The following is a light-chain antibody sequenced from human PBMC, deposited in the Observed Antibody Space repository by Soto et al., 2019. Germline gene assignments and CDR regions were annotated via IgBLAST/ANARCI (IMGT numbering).Light chain of an antibody. Sequence: QSAVTQPASVSGSAGQSITISCIGTSSDVGGYNSVSWHQQHPGKAPKLMIYEVSNRPSGVSNRFSGSKSGDTASLTISGLRAEDEADYYCSAYTSSSPLGVFGTGTKLTVL. V-gene: IGLV2-14*01. CDR3: SAYTSSSPLGV. J-gene: IGLJ1*01. CDR1: SSDVGGYNS. CDR2: EVS.